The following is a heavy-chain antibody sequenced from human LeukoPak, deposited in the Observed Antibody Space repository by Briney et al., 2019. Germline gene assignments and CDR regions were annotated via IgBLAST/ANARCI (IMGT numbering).Heavy chain of an antibody. Sequence: GGSLRLSCAASGFTFSSYWMSWVRQAPGKGLEWVANIKQDGSEKYYVDSVKGRFTISRDNAKNSLYLQMNSLRAEDTAVYYCARDAGVIYDYVWGSYLDYWGQGTLVTVSS. V-gene: IGHV3-7*01. CDR1: GFTFSSYW. D-gene: IGHD3-16*02. CDR2: IKQDGSEK. J-gene: IGHJ4*02. CDR3: ARDAGVIYDYVWGSYLDY.